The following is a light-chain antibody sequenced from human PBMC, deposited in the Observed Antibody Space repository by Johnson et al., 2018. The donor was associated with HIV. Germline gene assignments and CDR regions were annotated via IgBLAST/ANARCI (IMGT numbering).Light chain of an antibody. Sequence: QSVLTQPPSVSAAPGQKVTISCSGSSSNIGNNYVSWYQQLPGTAPKLLIYENNKRPSGIPDRFSGSKSCTSATLGITGLQTGDEADYYCGTWDSSLSVYVVGTGTNVTVL. CDR3: GTWDSSLSVYV. CDR1: SSNIGNNY. CDR2: ENN. V-gene: IGLV1-51*02. J-gene: IGLJ1*01.